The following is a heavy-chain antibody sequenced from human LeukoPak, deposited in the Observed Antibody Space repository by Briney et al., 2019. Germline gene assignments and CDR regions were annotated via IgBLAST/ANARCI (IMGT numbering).Heavy chain of an antibody. CDR1: GGSVSSSFYY. J-gene: IGHJ4*02. CDR3: ANAASYSVDY. D-gene: IGHD1-26*01. Sequence: PSETLSLTCTVSGGSVSSSFYYWGWIRQPPGKGLEWIGSMYFSGRTHYNPSLKSRVTISVDTSKNQFSLKLTSVTAADTAVYYCANAASYSVDYWGQGTLVTVSS. V-gene: IGHV4-39*01. CDR2: MYFSGRT.